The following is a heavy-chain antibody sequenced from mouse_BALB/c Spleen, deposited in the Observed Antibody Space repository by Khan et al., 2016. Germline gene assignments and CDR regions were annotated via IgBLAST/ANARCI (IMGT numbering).Heavy chain of an antibody. CDR1: GFKIKDTY. D-gene: IGHD2-4*01. J-gene: IGHJ3*01. CDR2: IDPANGNT. CDR3: ARSRYDYDVGFAY. Sequence: VQLKQSGAELVKPGASVKLSCTASGFKIKDTYMHWVKQRPEQGLEWIGRIDPANGNTKYDPKFQGKATITADTSSNTAYLQPSSLPSEATAVPYGARSRYDYDVGFAYWGQGTLVTVSA. V-gene: IGHV14-3*02.